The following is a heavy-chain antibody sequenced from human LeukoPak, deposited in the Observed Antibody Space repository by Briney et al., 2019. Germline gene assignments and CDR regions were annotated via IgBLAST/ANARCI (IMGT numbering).Heavy chain of an antibody. D-gene: IGHD3-22*01. Sequence: ASVKVSCKAPGYTFTSYAMNWVRQAPGQGLEWMGWINTNTGNPTYAQGFRGRFVFSFDTSVNTAYLQISSLKTEDTAVYYCARDYYDNSAGYYFTYFDYWGQGALVTVSS. J-gene: IGHJ4*02. CDR3: ARDYYDNSAGYYFTYFDY. CDR1: GYTFTSYA. CDR2: INTNTGNP. V-gene: IGHV7-4-1*02.